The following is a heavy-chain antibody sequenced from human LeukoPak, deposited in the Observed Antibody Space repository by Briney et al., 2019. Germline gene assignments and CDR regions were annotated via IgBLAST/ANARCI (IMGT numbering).Heavy chain of an antibody. CDR1: GGSISSYY. CDR3: ARTGDSGWYRWFDP. Sequence: PSETLSLTCTVSGGSISSYYWSWIRQPPGKGLERIGYIYYSGSTNYNPSLKSRVTISVDTSKNQFSLKLSSVTAADTAVYYCARTGDSGWYRWFDPWGQGTLVTVSS. J-gene: IGHJ5*02. V-gene: IGHV4-59*01. D-gene: IGHD6-19*01. CDR2: IYYSGST.